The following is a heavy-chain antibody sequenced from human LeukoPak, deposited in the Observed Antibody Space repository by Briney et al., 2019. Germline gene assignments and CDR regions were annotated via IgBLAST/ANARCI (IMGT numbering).Heavy chain of an antibody. CDR3: ARTNSSSWYSLPFDAFDI. V-gene: IGHV4-39*01. J-gene: IGHJ3*02. CDR2: IYYSGST. CDR1: GGSISSSSYY. D-gene: IGHD6-13*01. Sequence: PSETLSLTCTVSGGSISSSSYYWGWIRQPQGKGLEWIGSIYYSGSTYYNPSLKSRVTISVDTSKNQFSLKLSSVTAADTAVYYCARTNSSSWYSLPFDAFDIWGQGTMVTVSS.